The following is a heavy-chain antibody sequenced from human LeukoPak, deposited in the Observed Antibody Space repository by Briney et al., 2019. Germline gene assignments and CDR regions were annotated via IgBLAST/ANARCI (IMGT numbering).Heavy chain of an antibody. CDR3: ARDLYYDILTGYYLDSDAFDI. D-gene: IGHD3-9*01. J-gene: IGHJ3*02. CDR2: ISSSSSYI. CDR1: GVTFSSYS. V-gene: IGHV3-21*01. Sequence: GGSLRLSCAASGVTFSSYSMNLVRQAPGKGLEWGSSISSSSSYIYYADSVKGRFTISRDNDKNSLYLQMHRLRAEDPDVYSCARDLYYDILTGYYLDSDAFDIWGQGTMVTVSS.